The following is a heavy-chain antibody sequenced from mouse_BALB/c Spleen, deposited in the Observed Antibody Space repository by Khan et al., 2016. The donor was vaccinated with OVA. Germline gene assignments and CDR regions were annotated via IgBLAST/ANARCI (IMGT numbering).Heavy chain of an antibody. V-gene: IGHV5-17*02. CDR1: GFTFSSFG. CDR3: ARYGGNYFDY. D-gene: IGHD1-1*02. Sequence: EVELVVSGGGLVQPGGSRKLSCAASGFTFSSFGMHWVRQAPEKGLEWVAYISSGSSTIYYADTVKGRFTISRDNPKNTLFLQMTSLRSKDTAMYYCARYGGNYFDYWGQGTTLTVSS. CDR2: ISSGSSTI. J-gene: IGHJ2*01.